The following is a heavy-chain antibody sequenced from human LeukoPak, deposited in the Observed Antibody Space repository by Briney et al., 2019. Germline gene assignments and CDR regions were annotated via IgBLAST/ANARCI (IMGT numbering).Heavy chain of an antibody. CDR3: AADPYYGDYDGGRDYYYGMDV. CDR1: GFTFTSSA. D-gene: IGHD4-17*01. Sequence: ASVNVPCTASGFTFTSSAVQWVRQARGQRLEWIGWIVVGSGNTNYVQKFQERVTITRDMSTSTAYMELSSLRSEDTAVYYCAADPYYGDYDGGRDYYYGMDVWGQGTTVTVSS. J-gene: IGHJ6*02. CDR2: IVVGSGNT. V-gene: IGHV1-58*01.